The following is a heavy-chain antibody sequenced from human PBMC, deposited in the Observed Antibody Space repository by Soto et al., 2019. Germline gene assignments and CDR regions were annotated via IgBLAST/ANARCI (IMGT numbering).Heavy chain of an antibody. CDR3: ARSAISPYGGLIGPFGY. CDR1: GYTFAAYA. CDR2: INPGNTNT. D-gene: IGHD3-16*02. J-gene: IGHJ4*02. V-gene: IGHV1-3*05. Sequence: QVQLVQSGGEEKKPGASVKLSCEASGYTFAAYAIHWLRQAPGQRLEWMAWINPGNTNTKYSQKFLGRVSIARDTSASTAYLELGSLRSEDTAVYYCARSAISPYGGLIGPFGYWGKGNLVTVSS.